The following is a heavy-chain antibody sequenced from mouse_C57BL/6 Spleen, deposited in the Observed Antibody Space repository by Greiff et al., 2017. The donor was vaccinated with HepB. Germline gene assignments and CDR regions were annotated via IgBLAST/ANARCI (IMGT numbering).Heavy chain of an antibody. V-gene: IGHV1-18*01. Sequence: SGPELVKPGASVKIPCKASGYTFTDYNMDWVKQSHGKSLEWIGDINPNNGGTIYNQKFKGKATLTVDKSSSTAYMELRSLTSEDTAVYYCARPDYGSSYDWYFDVWGTGTTVTVSS. CDR3: ARPDYGSSYDWYFDV. CDR2: INPNNGGT. J-gene: IGHJ1*03. D-gene: IGHD1-1*01. CDR1: GYTFTDYN.